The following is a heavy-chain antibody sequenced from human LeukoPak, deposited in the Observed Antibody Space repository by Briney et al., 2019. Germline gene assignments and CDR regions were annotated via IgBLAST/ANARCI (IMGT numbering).Heavy chain of an antibody. D-gene: IGHD3-9*01. Sequence: PSETLSLTCTVSGGSISSYYWSWIRQPPGKGLEWIGYIYYSGSTNYNPSLKSRVTISVDTSKNQLSLKLSSVTAADTAVYYCARREGSAWYYDILTGYYRSGYFDYWGQGTLVTVSS. CDR2: IYYSGST. CDR1: GGSISSYY. V-gene: IGHV4-59*01. J-gene: IGHJ4*02. CDR3: ARREGSAWYYDILTGYYRSGYFDY.